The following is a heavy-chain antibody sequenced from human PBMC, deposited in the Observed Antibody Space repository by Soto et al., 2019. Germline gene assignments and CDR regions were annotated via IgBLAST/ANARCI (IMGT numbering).Heavy chain of an antibody. CDR2: IYYSGST. CDR3: ARVGSYHSTAFDI. CDR1: GGSISSGGYY. J-gene: IGHJ3*02. V-gene: IGHV4-31*03. Sequence: PSETLSLTCTVSGGSISSGGYYWSRIRQHPGKGLEWIGNIYYSGSTYYNPSLKSRVTISVDTSKNQFSLKLSSVTAANTAVYYCARVGSYHSTAFDIWGQATMVTVSS. D-gene: IGHD3-10*01.